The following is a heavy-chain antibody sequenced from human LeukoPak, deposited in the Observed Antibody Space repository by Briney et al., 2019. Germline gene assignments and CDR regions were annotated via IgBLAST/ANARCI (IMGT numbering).Heavy chain of an antibody. J-gene: IGHJ3*02. CDR2: IYSGGST. CDR3: AKELNYYDSSGRHSDAFDI. D-gene: IGHD3-22*01. Sequence: GGSLRLSCAASGFTVSSNYMSWVRQAPGKGLEWVSVIYSGGSTYYADSVKGRFTISRDNSKNTLYLQMNSLRAEDTAVYYCAKELNYYDSSGRHSDAFDIWGQGTMVTVSS. CDR1: GFTVSSNY. V-gene: IGHV3-53*01.